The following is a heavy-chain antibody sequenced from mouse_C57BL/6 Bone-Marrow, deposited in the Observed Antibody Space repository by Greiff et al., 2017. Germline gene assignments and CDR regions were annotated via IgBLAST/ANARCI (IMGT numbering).Heavy chain of an antibody. V-gene: IGHV1-50*01. CDR1: GYTFTSYW. J-gene: IGHJ1*03. D-gene: IGHD2-2*01. CDR3: ARWLRRVGRWYFDV. CDR2: IDPSDSYT. Sequence: QVQLQQPGAELVKPGASVKLSCKASGYTFTSYWMQWVKQRPGQGLEWIGEIDPSDSYTNYNQKFKGKSTLTVDKSSSTAYMQLSSLTSEDSAVYYCARWLRRVGRWYFDVWGTGTTVTVSS.